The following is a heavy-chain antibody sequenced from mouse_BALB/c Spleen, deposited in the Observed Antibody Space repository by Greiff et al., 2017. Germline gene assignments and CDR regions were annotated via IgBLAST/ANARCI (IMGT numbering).Heavy chain of an antibody. Sequence: VQLKQSGAELVRPGASVKLSCKASGFNIKDYYMHWVKQRPEQGLEWIGWIDPENGNTIYDPKFQGKASITADTSSNTAYLQLSSLTSEDTAVYYCASLMSTAAYWGQGTLVTVSA. J-gene: IGHJ3*01. V-gene: IGHV14-1*02. CDR2: IDPENGNT. D-gene: IGHD2-4*01. CDR3: ASLMSTAAY. CDR1: GFNIKDYY.